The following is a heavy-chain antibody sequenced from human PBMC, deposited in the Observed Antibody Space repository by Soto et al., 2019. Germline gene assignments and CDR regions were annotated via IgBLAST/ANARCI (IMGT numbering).Heavy chain of an antibody. V-gene: IGHV3-11*01. CDR3: ARGLAVGGHFRANWFDL. CDR2: ISSSGSTI. CDR1: GFTFSAYY. J-gene: IGHJ5*02. Sequence: GGSLRHSCAASGFTFSAYYMSLFRQAPGKGLEWVSYISSSGSTIYYADSVMGRFTISRDNAKNSLYLQLNSLRAEDTAAYYCARGLAVGGHFRANWFDLRGQGTLVTVSS. D-gene: IGHD2-21*02.